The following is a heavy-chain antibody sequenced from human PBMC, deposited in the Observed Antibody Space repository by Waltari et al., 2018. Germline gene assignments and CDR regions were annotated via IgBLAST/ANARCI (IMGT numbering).Heavy chain of an antibody. CDR1: GFTFGDYA. J-gene: IGHJ4*02. CDR2: IRSKAYGGTK. Sequence: EVQLVESGGGLVQPGRSLRLSCTASGFTFGDYAMSWFRQAPGKGLEWVGFIRSKAYGGTKEYAASVKGRFTISRDNSKNTLYLQMNSLRAEDTAVYYCARENAVRGVGRGYFDYWGQGTLVTVSS. CDR3: ARENAVRGVGRGYFDY. D-gene: IGHD3-10*01. V-gene: IGHV3-49*03.